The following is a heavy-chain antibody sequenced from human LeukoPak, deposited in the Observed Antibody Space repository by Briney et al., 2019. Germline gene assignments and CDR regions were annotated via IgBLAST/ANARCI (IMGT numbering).Heavy chain of an antibody. Sequence: ASVTVSFKASGYTFTVYYMHWVRQAPGQGLEWMGWINPNSGGTNYAQKFQGRVTMTRDTSISTAYMELSRLRSDDTAVYYCAREPLEAYWGQGTLVTVSS. CDR1: GYTFTVYY. CDR2: INPNSGGT. CDR3: AREPLEAY. J-gene: IGHJ4*02. V-gene: IGHV1-2*02.